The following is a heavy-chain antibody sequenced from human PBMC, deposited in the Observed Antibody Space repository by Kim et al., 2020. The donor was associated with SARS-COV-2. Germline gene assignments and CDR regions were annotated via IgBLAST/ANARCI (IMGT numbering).Heavy chain of an antibody. CDR2: IRSKAYGGTT. J-gene: IGHJ3*02. V-gene: IGHV3-49*03. Sequence: GGSLRLSCTASGFTFGDYAMSWFRQAPGKGLEWAGFIRSKAYGGTTEYAASVKGRFTISRDDSKSIAYLQMNSLKTEDTAVYYCTRDITTYYDFWSGTFEALDNWGQGTMVTGSS. D-gene: IGHD3-3*01. CDR3: TRDITTYYDFWSGTFEALDN. CDR1: GFTFGDYA.